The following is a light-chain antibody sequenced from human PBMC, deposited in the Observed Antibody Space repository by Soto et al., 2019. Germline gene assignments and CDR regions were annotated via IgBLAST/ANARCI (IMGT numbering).Light chain of an antibody. CDR1: QSVNSY. CDR3: QQRSNWPIT. J-gene: IGKJ4*01. V-gene: IGKV3-11*01. CDR2: DAS. Sequence: EIVLTQSPATLSLSPGERATLSCRASQSVNSYLAWYQQKPGQAPRLLIYDASNRAPGITARFSGSGSGTDFTLTISSLEPEDFAVYYCQQRSNWPITVCGGTKVEIK.